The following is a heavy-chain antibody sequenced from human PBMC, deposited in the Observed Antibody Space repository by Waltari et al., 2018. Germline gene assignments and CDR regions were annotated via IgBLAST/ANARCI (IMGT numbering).Heavy chain of an antibody. V-gene: IGHV3-66*02. CDR1: GFTFSSNY. CDR2: IYSGGST. D-gene: IGHD6-19*01. CDR3: AKKGYRGWYIGY. J-gene: IGHJ4*02. Sequence: EVQLVESGGGLVQPGGSLRLSCAASGFTFSSNYLSWVRQAPGKGLEWVSVIYSGGSTYDADSVKGRFTISRDNSKNTLYLQMNSLRAEDTAVYYCAKKGYRGWYIGYWGQGTLVTVSS.